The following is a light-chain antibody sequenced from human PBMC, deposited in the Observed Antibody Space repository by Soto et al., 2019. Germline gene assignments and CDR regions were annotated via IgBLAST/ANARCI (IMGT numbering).Light chain of an antibody. CDR3: QQYNSYSEA. Sequence: IQMTQSPSTLSGSVGDRVTITCRASQTISSWLAWYQQKPGKAPKPLIYKASTLKSGVPSRFSGSGSGTEFTLTISSLQPDDFATYYCQQYNSYSEAFGQGTKVDIK. CDR2: KAS. CDR1: QTISSW. V-gene: IGKV1-5*03. J-gene: IGKJ1*01.